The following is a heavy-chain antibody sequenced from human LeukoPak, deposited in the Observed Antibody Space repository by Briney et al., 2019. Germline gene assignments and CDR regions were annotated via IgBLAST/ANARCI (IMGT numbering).Heavy chain of an antibody. CDR1: GFTFSSYS. V-gene: IGHV3-21*01. J-gene: IGHJ4*02. CDR3: ARCSSTGCASSPLAGYLY. Sequence: GGSLRLSCAASGFTFSSYSMNWVRQAPGKGLEWVSSISSSSSYIYYADSARGRFTVSRDNAKSSLFLQMNSLRAEDTAVYYCARCSSTGCASSPLAGYLYWGQGTLVTVSS. CDR2: ISSSSSYI. D-gene: IGHD2-2*01.